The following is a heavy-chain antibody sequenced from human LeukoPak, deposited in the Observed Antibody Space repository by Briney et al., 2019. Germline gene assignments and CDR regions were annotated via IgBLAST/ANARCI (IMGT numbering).Heavy chain of an antibody. V-gene: IGHV3-15*01. CDR3: TTGQFDP. CDR2: IKSKTDGGTT. CDR1: GYSFTSYW. Sequence: GESLKISCKGSGYSFTSYWIGWVRQAPGKGLEWVGRIKSKTDGGTTDYAAPVKGRFTISRDDSKNTLYLQMNSLKTEDTAVYYCTTGQFDPWGQGTLVTVSS. J-gene: IGHJ5*02.